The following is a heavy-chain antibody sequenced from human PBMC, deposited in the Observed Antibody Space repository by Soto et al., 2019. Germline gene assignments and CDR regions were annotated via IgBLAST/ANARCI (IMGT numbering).Heavy chain of an antibody. J-gene: IGHJ4*02. CDR1: GFIFSSHW. Sequence: PDGSLSLSCAASGFIFSSHWIHWVRQAPGKWRGGVSHIGPDGSNIWEADSVQGRFTISRDNARNRLYLQMNSLRDEDTAIYYCVRDNNWSFDYWGQGILVTVSS. CDR2: IGPDGSNI. CDR3: VRDNNWSFDY. D-gene: IGHD1-1*01. V-gene: IGHV3-74*01.